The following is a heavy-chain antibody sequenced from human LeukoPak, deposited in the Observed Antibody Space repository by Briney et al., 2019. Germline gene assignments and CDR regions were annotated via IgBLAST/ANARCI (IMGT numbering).Heavy chain of an antibody. V-gene: IGHV1-24*01. D-gene: IGHD4-17*01. CDR1: GYTLTELS. J-gene: IGHJ4*02. Sequence: GASVKVSCKVSGYTLTELSMHWVRQAPGKGLEWMGGFDPEDGETIYAQKFQGRVAMTEDTSTDTAYMELSSLRSEDTAVYYCATPTTRTTGNFDYWGQGTLVTVSS. CDR3: ATPTTRTTGNFDY. CDR2: FDPEDGET.